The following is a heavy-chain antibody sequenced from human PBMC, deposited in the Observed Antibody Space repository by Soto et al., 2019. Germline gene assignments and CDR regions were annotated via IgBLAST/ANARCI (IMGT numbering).Heavy chain of an antibody. CDR2: IYYSGST. D-gene: IGHD5-12*01. J-gene: IGHJ4*02. CDR1: GGSISSGGYY. Sequence: QVQLQESGPGLVKPSETLSLTCTVSGGSISSGGYYWTWIRQHPGKGLEWIGYIYYSGSTYYNPSLKSRLXXSXDXXKNQFSLKLYSVTAADTAVYYCARVDSGGYAYFDYWGQGTLVTVSS. V-gene: IGHV4-31*03. CDR3: ARVDSGGYAYFDY.